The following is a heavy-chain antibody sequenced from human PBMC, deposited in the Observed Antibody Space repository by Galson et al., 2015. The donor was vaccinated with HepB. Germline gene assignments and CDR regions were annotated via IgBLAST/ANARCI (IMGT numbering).Heavy chain of an antibody. D-gene: IGHD2-15*01. V-gene: IGHV4-59*01. CDR1: VGSISSYY. J-gene: IGHJ5*02. CDR3: ARVPRVAAPYNWFDP. Sequence: SETLSLTCTVSVGSISSYYWSWIRQPPGKGLEWIGYIYYSGSTNYNPSLKSRVTISVDTSKNQFSLKLSSVTAADTAVYYCARVPRVAAPYNWFDPWGQGTLVTVSS. CDR2: IYYSGST.